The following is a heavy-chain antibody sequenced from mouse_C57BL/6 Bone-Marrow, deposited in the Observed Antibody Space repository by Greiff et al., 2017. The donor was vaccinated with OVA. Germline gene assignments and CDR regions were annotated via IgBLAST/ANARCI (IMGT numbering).Heavy chain of an antibody. V-gene: IGHV1-26*01. CDR2: INPNNGGT. CDR3: ARPQIYDGYWAWFAY. J-gene: IGHJ3*01. CDR1: GYTFTDYY. D-gene: IGHD2-3*01. Sequence: EVQLQQSGPELVKPGASVKISCKASGYTFTDYYMNWVKQSHGKSLEWIGDINPNNGGTSYNQKFKGKATLTVDKSSSTAYMELRSLTSEDSAVYDCARPQIYDGYWAWFAYWGQGTLVTVSA.